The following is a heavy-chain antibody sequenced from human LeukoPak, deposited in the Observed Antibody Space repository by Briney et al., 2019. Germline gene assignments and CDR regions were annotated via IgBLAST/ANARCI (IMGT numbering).Heavy chain of an antibody. Sequence: SETLSLTCIVSGASMNNYYWNWIRQPPGKGLEWIGRIYTSGSTNYNPSLKSRVTMSVDTSKNQFSLKLSSVTAADTAVYYCARDVEQQLGPADYWGQGTLVTVSS. CDR3: ARDVEQQLGPADY. CDR1: GASMNNYY. CDR2: IYTSGST. D-gene: IGHD6-13*01. J-gene: IGHJ4*02. V-gene: IGHV4-4*07.